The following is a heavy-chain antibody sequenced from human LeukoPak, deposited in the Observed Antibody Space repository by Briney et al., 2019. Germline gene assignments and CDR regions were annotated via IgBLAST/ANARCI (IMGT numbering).Heavy chain of an antibody. J-gene: IGHJ3*02. Sequence: ASLTVSCKPSGYTFTNYGSSWARQAPELGLEWMGSTSADNGNTNYAQTVKGRVTMTTATSTSTAYMELRTLRFADTAVYYCARDQSVRLLQTSSTYFKHVFAIWGQGSMVTVSS. V-gene: IGHV1-18*01. D-gene: IGHD6-13*01. CDR2: TSADNGNT. CDR1: GYTFTNYG. CDR3: ARDQSVRLLQTSSTYFKHVFAI.